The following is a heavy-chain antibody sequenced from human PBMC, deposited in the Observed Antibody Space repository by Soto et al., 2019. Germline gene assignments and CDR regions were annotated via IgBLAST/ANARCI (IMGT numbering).Heavy chain of an antibody. CDR3: ARNRSDGRAAAGDY. D-gene: IGHD6-13*01. J-gene: IGHJ4*02. CDR2: ISYDGSNK. Sequence: GGSLRLSCAASGFTFSSYAMHWVRQAPGKGLEWVAVISYDGSNKYYADSVKGRFTISRDNSKNTLYLQMNSLRAEDTAVYYCARNRSDGRAAAGDYWGQGTLVTVSS. V-gene: IGHV3-30-3*01. CDR1: GFTFSSYA.